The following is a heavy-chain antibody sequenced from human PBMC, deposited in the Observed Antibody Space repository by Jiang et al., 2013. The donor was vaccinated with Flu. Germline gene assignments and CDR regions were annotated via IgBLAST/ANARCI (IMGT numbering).Heavy chain of an antibody. CDR1: GYSISSGYY. CDR3: ASGYYDFWSGYDY. Sequence: LLKPSETLSLTCAVSGYSISSGYYWGWIRQPPGKGLEWIGSIYHSGSTYYNPSLKSRVTISVDTSKNQFSLKLSSVTAADTAVYYCASGYYDFWSGYDYWGQGTLVTVSS. J-gene: IGHJ4*02. V-gene: IGHV4-38-2*01. CDR2: IYHSGST. D-gene: IGHD3-3*01.